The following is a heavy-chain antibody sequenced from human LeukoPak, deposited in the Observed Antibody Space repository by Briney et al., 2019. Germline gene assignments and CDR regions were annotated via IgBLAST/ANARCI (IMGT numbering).Heavy chain of an antibody. CDR3: ARDQGLTAPPPYGLDV. J-gene: IGHJ6*02. V-gene: IGHV1-69*04. D-gene: IGHD5-18*01. CDR2: IIPVLNIT. CDR1: GGTFSSSA. Sequence: PVKVSCKTSGGTFSSSAITWVRQAPGQGLEWMGRIIPVLNITRYTQKFQGRVTITADTSTSTVYMELSSLRSEETAVYYCARDQGLTAPPPYGLDVWGQGTTVIVSS.